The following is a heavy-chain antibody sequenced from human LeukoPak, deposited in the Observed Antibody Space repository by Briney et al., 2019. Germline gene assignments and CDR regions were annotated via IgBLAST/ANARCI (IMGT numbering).Heavy chain of an antibody. Sequence: GESLQISCKGSGSSFTSYWIGWVRQLPGKGLEWMGIIYPGDSDTRYSPSFQGQVTISADKSISTAYLQWSSLKASDTAMYYCARWGYYDSSGSSGLDWYFDLWGRGTLVTVSS. V-gene: IGHV5-51*01. CDR1: GSSFTSYW. J-gene: IGHJ2*01. CDR2: IYPGDSDT. D-gene: IGHD3-22*01. CDR3: ARWGYYDSSGSSGLDWYFDL.